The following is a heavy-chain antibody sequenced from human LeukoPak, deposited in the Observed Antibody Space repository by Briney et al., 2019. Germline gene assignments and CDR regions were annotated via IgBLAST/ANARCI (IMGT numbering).Heavy chain of an antibody. J-gene: IGHJ6*03. CDR3: ARRVGRWFGERAYYYNYMDV. D-gene: IGHD3-10*01. V-gene: IGHV4-59*12. CDR2: IYYSGST. CDR1: GGSISSYY. Sequence: SETLSLTCTVSGGSISSYYWSWIRQPPGKGLEWIGYIYYSGSTNYNPSPKSRVTISVDTSKNQFSLKLSSVTAADTAVYYCARRVGRWFGERAYYYNYMDVWDKGTTVTISS.